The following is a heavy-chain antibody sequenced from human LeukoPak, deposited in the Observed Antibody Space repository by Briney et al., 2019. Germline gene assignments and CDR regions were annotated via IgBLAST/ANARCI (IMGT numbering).Heavy chain of an antibody. CDR3: ARMGASSHFDY. D-gene: IGHD4/OR15-4a*01. J-gene: IGHJ4*02. Sequence: SGPALVKPPQTLTLTCSFSGFSLSTSGMRVSWIRQPPGKALEWLARIDWDDGQFYTTSLKTRLTISKDTSKNQVVLTMTNMDPVDTATYYCARMGASSHFDYWGQGTLVTVSS. CDR1: GFSLSTSGMR. V-gene: IGHV2-70*04. CDR2: IDWDDGQ.